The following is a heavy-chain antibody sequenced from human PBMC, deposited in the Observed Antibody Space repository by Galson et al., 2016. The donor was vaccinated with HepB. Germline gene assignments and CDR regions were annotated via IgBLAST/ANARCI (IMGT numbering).Heavy chain of an antibody. CDR3: ARSNYDGSGYYRFDP. CDR2: IAYDGGTT. J-gene: IGHJ5*02. CDR1: GFSVSGYW. D-gene: IGHD3-22*01. V-gene: IGHV3-74*03. Sequence: SLRLSCAASGFSVSGYWMHWVRQTPGKGLLWVSRIAYDGGTTTYADSVKGRFTITRDSAMNTLYLEMNSLRVEDTAVYYCARSNYDGSGYYRFDPWGQGTLVTVSS.